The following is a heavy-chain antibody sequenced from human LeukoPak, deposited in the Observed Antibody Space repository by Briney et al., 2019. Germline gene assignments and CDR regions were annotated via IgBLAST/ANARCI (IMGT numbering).Heavy chain of an antibody. CDR3: ARDQGAYYYGSSGAHYYYYGMDV. J-gene: IGHJ6*02. CDR2: ISYDGSNK. V-gene: IGHV3-30-3*01. Sequence: GGSLRLSCAASGFTFSSYAMHWVRQAPGKGLEWVAVISYDGSNKYYADSVKGRFTISRDNSKNTLYLQMYSLRAEDTAVYYCARDQGAYYYGSSGAHYYYYGMDVWGQGTTVTVSS. D-gene: IGHD3-22*01. CDR1: GFTFSSYA.